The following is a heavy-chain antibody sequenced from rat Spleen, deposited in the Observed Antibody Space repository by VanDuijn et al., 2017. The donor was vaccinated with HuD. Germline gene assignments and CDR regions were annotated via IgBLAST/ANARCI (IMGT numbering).Heavy chain of an antibody. CDR2: MSYGDSSGPSGT. CDR1: GFTFSDYG. V-gene: IGHV5-29*01. Sequence: EVQLVESGGGLVQPGGSLKLSCAVSGFTFSDYGVAWVRQAPTTGLEWVATMSYGDSSGPSGTYYRDSVKGRFTISRDTAKSTLYLQMDSLRSEDTATYYCARGGYSSPLYVMDAWGQGASVTVSS. J-gene: IGHJ4*01. D-gene: IGHD1-2*01. CDR3: ARGGYSSPLYVMDA.